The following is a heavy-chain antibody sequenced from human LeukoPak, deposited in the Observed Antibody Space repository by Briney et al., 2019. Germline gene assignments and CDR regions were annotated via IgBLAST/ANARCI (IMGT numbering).Heavy chain of an antibody. J-gene: IGHJ4*02. D-gene: IGHD6-19*01. CDR3: ARADGVAGTFDY. Sequence: ASETLSLTCAVSGGSISSSNWWSWVRQPPGKGLEWIGEIYHSGSTNYNPSLKSRVTISVDKSKNQFSLKLSPVTAADTAVYYCARADGVAGTFDYWGQGTLVTVSS. CDR1: GGSISSSNW. V-gene: IGHV4-4*02. CDR2: IYHSGST.